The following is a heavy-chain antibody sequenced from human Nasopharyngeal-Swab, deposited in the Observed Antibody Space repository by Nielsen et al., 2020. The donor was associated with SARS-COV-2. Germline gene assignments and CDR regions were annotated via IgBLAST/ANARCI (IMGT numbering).Heavy chain of an antibody. Sequence: RQSPGKGLEWIGEINHSGSTSYNPSLKSRVTISVVTSKNQFSLKLSSVTAADTAVYYCARVTGYYYYYMDVWGKGTTVTVSS. CDR3: ARVTGYYYYYMDV. V-gene: IGHV4-34*01. CDR2: INHSGST. D-gene: IGHD3-9*01. J-gene: IGHJ6*03.